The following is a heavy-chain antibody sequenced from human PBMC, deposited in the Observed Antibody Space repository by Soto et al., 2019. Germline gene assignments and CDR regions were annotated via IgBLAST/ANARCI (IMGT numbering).Heavy chain of an antibody. J-gene: IGHJ6*02. D-gene: IGHD3-10*02. CDR2: IYHSGST. CDR1: GGSISSSNW. V-gene: IGHV4-4*02. CDR3: ASVRGGYYYAMDV. Sequence: QVQLQESGPGLVKPSGTLSLTCAVSGGSISSSNWWSWVRQPPGKGLEWIGEIYHSGSTNYNPSLKSRVTLSVAKSKTQFSLKLSSVTAADTAVYYWASVRGGYYYAMDVWGQGTTVTVSS.